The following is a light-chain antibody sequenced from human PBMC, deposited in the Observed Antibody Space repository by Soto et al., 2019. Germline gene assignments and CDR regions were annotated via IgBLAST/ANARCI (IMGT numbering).Light chain of an antibody. J-gene: IGLJ3*02. CDR3: LLYYGGSLL. CDR2: STR. CDR1: SGAVTSGSY. Sequence: QAVVTQEPSLTVSPGGTVTLTCASSSGAVTSGSYPNWFQQKPGQAPRPLIHSTRNKYSSTPARFSGSLLGGKAALTVSGVQPDDEADHYCLLYYGGSLLFGGGTKLTVL. V-gene: IGLV7-43*01.